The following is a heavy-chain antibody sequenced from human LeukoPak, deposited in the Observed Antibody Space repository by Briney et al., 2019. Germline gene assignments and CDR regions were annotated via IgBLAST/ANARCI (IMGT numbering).Heavy chain of an antibody. CDR3: ATYRQVLLPFES. Sequence: GGSLRLSCAASGFTFSTFAMIWVRQPPGKGLEWVSSIFPSGGEIHYADSVRGRFAISRDNSKSILSLQMNSLRAEDTAIYYCATYRQVLLPFESWGQGTLVTVSS. D-gene: IGHD5-18*01. CDR1: GFTFSTFA. CDR2: IFPSGGEI. V-gene: IGHV3-23*01. J-gene: IGHJ4*02.